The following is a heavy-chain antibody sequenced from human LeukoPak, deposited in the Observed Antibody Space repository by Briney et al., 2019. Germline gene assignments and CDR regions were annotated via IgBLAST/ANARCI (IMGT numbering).Heavy chain of an antibody. J-gene: IGHJ4*02. V-gene: IGHV1-24*01. CDR1: GYTLTELS. CDR3: ATGYYYGSGSQPPYFDY. CDR2: FDPEDGET. D-gene: IGHD3-10*01. Sequence: ASVKVSCKVSGYTLTELSMHWVRQAPGKGLEWMGGFDPEDGETIYAQKFQGRVTMTEDTSTDTAYMELSSLRSEDTAVYYCATGYYYGSGSQPPYFDYWGQGTLVTVSS.